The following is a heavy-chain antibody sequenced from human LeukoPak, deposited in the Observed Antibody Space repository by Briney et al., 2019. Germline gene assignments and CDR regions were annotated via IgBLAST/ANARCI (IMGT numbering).Heavy chain of an antibody. CDR3: ARRLVAGKLLYAFDI. CDR1: GYSFTSYW. D-gene: IGHD6-19*01. V-gene: IGHV5-51*01. J-gene: IGHJ3*02. Sequence: GESLKTSCKGSGYSFTSYWIGWVRQMPGKGLEWMGIIYPGDSDTRYSPSFQGQVTISADKSISTAYLQWSSLKASDTAMYYCARRLVAGKLLYAFDIWGQGTMVTVSS. CDR2: IYPGDSDT.